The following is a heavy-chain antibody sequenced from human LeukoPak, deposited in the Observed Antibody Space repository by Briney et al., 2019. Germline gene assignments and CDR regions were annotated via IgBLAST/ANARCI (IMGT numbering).Heavy chain of an antibody. Sequence: TSETLSLTCTVSGGSISSYYWSWIRQPPGKGLEWIGYIYYSGSTNYNPSLKSRVTISVDTSKNQFSLKLSSVTAADTAVYYCARARVEVYAISNYYYYYMDVWGKGTTVTVSS. D-gene: IGHD2-8*02. CDR1: GGSISSYY. CDR2: IYYSGST. V-gene: IGHV4-59*01. J-gene: IGHJ6*03. CDR3: ARARVEVYAISNYYYYYMDV.